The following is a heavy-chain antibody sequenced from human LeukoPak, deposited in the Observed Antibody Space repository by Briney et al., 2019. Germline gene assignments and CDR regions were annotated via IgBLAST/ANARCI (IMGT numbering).Heavy chain of an antibody. CDR1: GGSVSSSYYY. CDR3: ARAELVGAID. V-gene: IGHV4-61*01. D-gene: IGHD1-26*01. J-gene: IGHJ4*02. CDR2: FSFNVHS. Sequence: SETLSLTCTVSGGSVSSSYYYWSWIRQPPGKGLEWVGFFSFNVHSDYNPSLKSRVTISVDTSKNQFSLRLSSVTAADAAIYYCARAELVGAIDWGQGTLVTVSS.